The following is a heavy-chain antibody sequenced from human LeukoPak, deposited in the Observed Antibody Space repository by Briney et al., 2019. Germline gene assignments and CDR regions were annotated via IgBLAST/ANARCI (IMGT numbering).Heavy chain of an antibody. CDR1: GSTFTSYD. D-gene: IGHD2-15*01. V-gene: IGHV1-8*01. J-gene: IGHJ4*02. CDR2: MNPNTGNT. Sequence: GASVTVSFTASGSTFTSYDINWVRQATGQGLEWMGWMNPNTGNTGYAQNVQGRVTMTRNTSISTAYMELSSLRSEDTAVYFCAREGRVVVAAKAWRYYFDYWGQGTLVTVSS. CDR3: AREGRVVVAAKAWRYYFDY.